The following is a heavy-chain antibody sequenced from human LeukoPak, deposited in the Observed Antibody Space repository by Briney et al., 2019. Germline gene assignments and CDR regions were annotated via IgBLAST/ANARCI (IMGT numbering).Heavy chain of an antibody. Sequence: PGGSLRLSCAASGLTFSDFWMHWVRQPPGKGLVWVALVKGDGRTTIYAASVKGRFTISRDNAKNTLYLQMNSLRADDSGVYYCATGHSYGYDYWGQGVLVTVSS. CDR2: VKGDGRTT. CDR3: ATGHSYGYDY. CDR1: GLTFSDFW. V-gene: IGHV3-74*01. J-gene: IGHJ4*02. D-gene: IGHD5-18*01.